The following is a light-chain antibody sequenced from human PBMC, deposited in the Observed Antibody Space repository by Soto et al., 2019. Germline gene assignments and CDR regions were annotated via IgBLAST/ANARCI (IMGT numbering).Light chain of an antibody. CDR1: QSISIW. CDR2: DAS. J-gene: IGKJ1*01. Sequence: DIQMTQSPSTLSASVGDRVTITCRASQSISIWLAWYQQKPGKAPKLLIYDASSLESGVPSRFSGSGSWTEFTLTISRLQPDDFAGYYCQQYNSYSGTFGQGTKVEIK. V-gene: IGKV1-5*01. CDR3: QQYNSYSGT.